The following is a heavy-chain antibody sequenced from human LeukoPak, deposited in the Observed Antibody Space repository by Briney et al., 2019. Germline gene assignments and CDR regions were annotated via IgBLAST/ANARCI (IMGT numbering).Heavy chain of an antibody. CDR2: ISRSGSYI. J-gene: IGHJ4*02. V-gene: IGHV3-21*01. D-gene: IGHD1-26*01. Sequence: GGSLRLSCAASGFTFSTYSMNWVRQAPGQGLEWVSSISRSGSYIYYADSVKGRFTISRDNAKNSLYLQMNSLRGEDTAVHYCASGAGSYEYWGQGTLVTVSS. CDR1: GFTFSTYS. CDR3: ASGAGSYEY.